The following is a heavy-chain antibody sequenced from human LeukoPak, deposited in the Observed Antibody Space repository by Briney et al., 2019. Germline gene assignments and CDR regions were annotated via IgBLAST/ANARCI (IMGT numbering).Heavy chain of an antibody. J-gene: IGHJ4*02. CDR3: ARAVAGKGFDY. D-gene: IGHD6-19*01. CDR2: ISGYNGNT. CDR1: GYTFTNYG. Sequence: ASVKVSCKASGYTFTNYGIRCVRQAPGQGLEWMRWISGYNGNTNYAQNLQGRVTMTTDTSTSTAYMELRSLRSDDTAVYYCARAVAGKGFDYWGQGTLVTVSS. V-gene: IGHV1-18*01.